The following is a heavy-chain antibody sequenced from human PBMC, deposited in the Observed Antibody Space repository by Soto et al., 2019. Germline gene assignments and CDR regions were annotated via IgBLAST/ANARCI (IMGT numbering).Heavy chain of an antibody. V-gene: IGHV3-30-3*01. D-gene: IGHD2-2*01. CDR2: ISYDGSNK. J-gene: IGHJ4*02. CDR1: GFTFSSYA. CDR3: ARKSSTSCPDY. Sequence: GGSLRLSCAASGFTFSSYAIHWVRQAPVKGLEWVSVISYDGSNKYYAYSVKGRFTTSRDNSKNKLNLQMNSLGAEDTAVYFCARKSSTSCPDYWGMGALFTFSS.